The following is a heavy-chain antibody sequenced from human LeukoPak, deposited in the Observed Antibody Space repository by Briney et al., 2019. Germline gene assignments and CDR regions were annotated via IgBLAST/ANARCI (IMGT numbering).Heavy chain of an antibody. CDR1: GGSISSGGYY. D-gene: IGHD3-22*01. V-gene: IGHV4-61*02. Sequence: SQTLSLTCTVSGGSISSGGYYWSWIRQPAGKGLEWIGRIYTSGSTNYNPSLKSRVTMSVDTSKNQFSLKLSSVTAADTAVYYCAREEGGYYDSSGYFDYWGQGTPVTVSS. CDR2: IYTSGST. J-gene: IGHJ4*02. CDR3: AREEGGYYDSSGYFDY.